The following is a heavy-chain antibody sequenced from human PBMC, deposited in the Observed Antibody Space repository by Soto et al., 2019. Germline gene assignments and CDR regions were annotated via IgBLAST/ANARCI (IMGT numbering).Heavy chain of an antibody. V-gene: IGHV3-7*03. Sequence: GGSLRLSCAASGFTFGSYWMSWVRQAPGKGLEWLATIKMDASEKKYVDSVKGRFTMSRDNAKNSLYLQMSSLRAEDTALYYSAKNQARELPRLIDFWGQGTLVTVYS. CDR3: AKNQARELPRLIDF. CDR1: GFTFGSYW. J-gene: IGHJ4*02. D-gene: IGHD3-16*01. CDR2: IKMDASEK.